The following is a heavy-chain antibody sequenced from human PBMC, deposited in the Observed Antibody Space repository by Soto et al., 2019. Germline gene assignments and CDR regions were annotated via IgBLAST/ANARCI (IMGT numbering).Heavy chain of an antibody. CDR2: ISNSGDST. D-gene: IGHD3-10*01. CDR3: TVRLGNY. CDR1: GFTFSSYA. V-gene: IGHV3-23*01. J-gene: IGHJ4*02. Sequence: PGGSLRLSCAASGFTFSSYAMRWVRQAPGKGLERVSVISNSGDSTYYADSVKGRFTISRDNSKNTLYLQMNSLRADDTAVYYWTVRLGNYWGQGTPVIGSS.